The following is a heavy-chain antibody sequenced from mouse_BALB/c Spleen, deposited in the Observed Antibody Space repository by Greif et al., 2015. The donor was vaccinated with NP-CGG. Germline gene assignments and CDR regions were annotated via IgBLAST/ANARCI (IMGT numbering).Heavy chain of an antibody. CDR2: IYPGDGDT. J-gene: IGHJ1*01. CDR3: APRAYYRYDRYFDV. Sequence: VQLQQSGAELVRPGSSVKISCKASGYAFSSYWMNWVKQRPGQGLEWIGQIYPGDGDTNYNGKFKGKATLTADKSSSTAYMQLSSLTSEDSAVYFCAPRAYYRYDRYFDVWGAGTTVTVSS. CDR1: GYAFSSYW. D-gene: IGHD2-14*01. V-gene: IGHV1-80*01.